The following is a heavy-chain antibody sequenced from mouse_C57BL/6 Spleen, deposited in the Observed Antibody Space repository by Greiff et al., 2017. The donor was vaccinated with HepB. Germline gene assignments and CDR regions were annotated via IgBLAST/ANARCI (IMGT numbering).Heavy chain of an antibody. V-gene: IGHV2-2*01. J-gene: IGHJ4*01. CDR2: IWSGGST. CDR1: GFSFTSYG. Sequence: QVQLKESGPGLVQPSQSLSITCTVSGFSFTSYGVHWVRQSPGKGLEWLGVIWSGGSTDYNAAFISRLSISKDNSKSQVFFKMNSLQADDTAIYYCGRGGSNYEVNYAMDYWGQGTSVTVSS. CDR3: GRGGSNYEVNYAMDY. D-gene: IGHD2-5*01.